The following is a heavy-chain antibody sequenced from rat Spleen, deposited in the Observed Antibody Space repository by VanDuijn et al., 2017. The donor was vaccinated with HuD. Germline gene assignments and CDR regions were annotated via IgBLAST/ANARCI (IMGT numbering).Heavy chain of an antibody. V-gene: IGHV2S8*01. CDR2: ISSGGST. CDR1: GFSLTSNG. D-gene: IGHD2-1*01. Sequence: QVQLKESGPGLVQPSQTLSLTCTVSGFSLTSNGVSWVRQPPGKGLEWIAAISSGGSTYYNSALKSRLSISRDTSKSQVFLKMNSLQTEDTATYYCTRNTYYFDYWGQGVLVTVSS. J-gene: IGHJ2*01. CDR3: TRNTYYFDY.